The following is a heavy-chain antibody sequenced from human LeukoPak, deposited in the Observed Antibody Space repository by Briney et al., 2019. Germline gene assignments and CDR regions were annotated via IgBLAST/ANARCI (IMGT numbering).Heavy chain of an antibody. D-gene: IGHD5-18*01. CDR2: IYYSGST. CDR3: ARTGPIFGYSSLTDAFDI. CDR1: GGSISSYY. Sequence: PSETLSLTCTVSGGSISSYYWTWIRQPPGKGLEWIGYIYYSGSTNYNPSLKSRVTISVDTSKNQFSLRLSSVTAADTAVYYCARTGPIFGYSSLTDAFDIWGQGTMVTVSS. V-gene: IGHV4-59*01. J-gene: IGHJ3*02.